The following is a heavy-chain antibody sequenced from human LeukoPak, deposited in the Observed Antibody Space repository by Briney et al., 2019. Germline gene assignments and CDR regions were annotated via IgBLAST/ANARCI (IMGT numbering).Heavy chain of an antibody. D-gene: IGHD3-3*01. CDR2: ISSDDSTI. V-gene: IGHV3-48*04. J-gene: IGHJ4*02. CDR3: ARDLGAISLPAIADY. Sequence: GGSLRLSCAASGFTFSSYSMNWVRQAQGKGLEWVSYISSDDSTIYYAASVKGRFTISRDNAKNSLYLQMNSLRAEDTAVYYCARDLGAISLPAIADYWGQGTLVTVSS. CDR1: GFTFSSYS.